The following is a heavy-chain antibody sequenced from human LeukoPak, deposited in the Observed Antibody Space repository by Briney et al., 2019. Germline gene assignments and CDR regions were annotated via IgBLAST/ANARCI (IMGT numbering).Heavy chain of an antibody. V-gene: IGHV3-11*06. D-gene: IGHD5-18*01. Sequence: GGSLRLFCAASGFTFSDNYMSWLRQAPGKGLEWVSYISSSSSYTNYADSVKGRFTISRDKAKNSLYLQMNSLRAEDTAVYYCARVSGRGHSYGYGDYWGQGTLVTVSS. CDR2: ISSSSSYT. J-gene: IGHJ4*02. CDR1: GFTFSDNY. CDR3: ARVSGRGHSYGYGDY.